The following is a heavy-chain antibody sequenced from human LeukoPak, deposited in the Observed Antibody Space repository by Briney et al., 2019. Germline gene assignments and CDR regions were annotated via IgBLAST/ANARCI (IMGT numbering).Heavy chain of an antibody. J-gene: IGHJ4*02. CDR1: GYTFTGYY. CDR2: INPNSGGT. V-gene: IGHV1-2*02. D-gene: IGHD3-22*01. CDR3: ARDATYSSGYEYYFDY. Sequence: ASVKVSCKASGYTFTGYYMHWVRQAPGQGLEWMGWINPNSGGTNYAQKFQGRVTMTRDTSISTAYMELSRLRSDDTAVYYCARDATYSSGYEYYFDYWAREPWSPSPQ.